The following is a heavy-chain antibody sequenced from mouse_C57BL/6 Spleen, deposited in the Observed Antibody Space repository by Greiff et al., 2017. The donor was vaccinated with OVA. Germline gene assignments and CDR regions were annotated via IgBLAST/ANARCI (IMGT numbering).Heavy chain of an antibody. CDR3: AREVARDWYFDV. Sequence: QVHVKQSGAELAKPGASVKLSCKASGYTFTSYWMHWVKQRPGQGLEWIGYINPSSGYPKYNQKFKDKATLTADKSSSTAYMQLSSLTYEDSAVYYCAREVARDWYFDVWGTGTTVTVSS. J-gene: IGHJ1*03. CDR2: INPSSGYP. CDR1: GYTFTSYW. V-gene: IGHV1-7*01. D-gene: IGHD1-1*01.